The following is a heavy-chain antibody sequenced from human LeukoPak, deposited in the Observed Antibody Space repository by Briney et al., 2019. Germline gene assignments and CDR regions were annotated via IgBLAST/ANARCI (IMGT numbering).Heavy chain of an antibody. Sequence: SVKVSCKASGYTFTSYAMNWVRQAPGQGLEWMGGIIPIFGTANYAQKFQGRVTITADESTSTAYMELSSLRSEDTAVYYCARDRTRWLQSYYFDYWGQGTLVTVSS. CDR2: IIPIFGTA. CDR1: GYTFTSYA. CDR3: ARDRTRWLQSYYFDY. D-gene: IGHD5-24*01. V-gene: IGHV1-69*13. J-gene: IGHJ4*02.